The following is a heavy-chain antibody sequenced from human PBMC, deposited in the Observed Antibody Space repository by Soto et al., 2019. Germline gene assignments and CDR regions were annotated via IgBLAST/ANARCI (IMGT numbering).Heavy chain of an antibody. J-gene: IGHJ4*02. V-gene: IGHV3-15*01. CDR2: IKSKTDGGTT. CDR1: GFTFSNAW. Sequence: GGSLRLSCAASGFTFSNAWMSWVRQAPGKGLEWVGRIKSKTDGGTTDYAAPVKGRFTISRDDSKNTLYLQMNSLKTEDTAVYYCTTANGLDGDYVDYWGQGTLVTVSS. D-gene: IGHD4-17*01. CDR3: TTANGLDGDYVDY.